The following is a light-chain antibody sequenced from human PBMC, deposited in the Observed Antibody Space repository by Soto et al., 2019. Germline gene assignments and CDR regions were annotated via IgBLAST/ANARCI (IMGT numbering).Light chain of an antibody. CDR1: SSDVGSYTL. CDR2: EVS. J-gene: IGLJ1*01. CDR3: WSYAGSFTYV. Sequence: QSALTQPASVSGSPGQSITISCTGSSSDVGSYTLVSWYQQHPGKVPKLMIYEVSKRPSGVSVRFSGSRSGNTASLTISGLQAEDEADYSCWSYAGSFTYVFGTGTKVTVL. V-gene: IGLV2-23*02.